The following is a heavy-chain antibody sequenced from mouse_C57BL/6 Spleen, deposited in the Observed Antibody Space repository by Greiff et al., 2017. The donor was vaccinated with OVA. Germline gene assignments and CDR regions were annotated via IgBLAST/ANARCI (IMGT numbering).Heavy chain of an antibody. J-gene: IGHJ4*01. CDR3: ARGSNYVYYAMDY. V-gene: IGHV1-61*01. CDR1: GYTFTSYW. D-gene: IGHD2-5*01. CDR2: IYPSDSET. Sequence: QVQLQQPGAELVRPGSSVKLSCKASGYTFTSYWMDWVKQRPGQGLEWIGNIYPSDSETHYNQKFKDKATLTVDKSSSTAYMQLSSLTSEDSAVYYCARGSNYVYYAMDYWGQGTSVTVSS.